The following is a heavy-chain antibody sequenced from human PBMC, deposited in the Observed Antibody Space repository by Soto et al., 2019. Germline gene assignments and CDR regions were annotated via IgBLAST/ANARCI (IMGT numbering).Heavy chain of an antibody. J-gene: IGHJ4*02. CDR3: ARNWSAVAGRFHFDY. D-gene: IGHD6-19*01. Sequence: PSETLSLTCTVSGGSINTYYWSWIRQPPGKGLEWIGYVDYSGNSDSSPSLKSRVTISIDTSKKQVSLKLNSVTAADKAVYYCARNWSAVAGRFHFDYWGQGILVTVSS. CDR1: GGSINTYY. V-gene: IGHV4-59*01. CDR2: VDYSGNS.